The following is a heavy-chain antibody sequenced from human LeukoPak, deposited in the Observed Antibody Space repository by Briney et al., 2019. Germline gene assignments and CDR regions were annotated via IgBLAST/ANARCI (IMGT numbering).Heavy chain of an antibody. V-gene: IGHV3-23*01. Sequence: PGGSLRLSCAASGFTFSSYGMSWVRQAPGKGLEWVSAISGGGGRSYYADFVESRFINSRDNSKNTLYLQMNSLRAEDTAVYYCAKDLPLGSFDYWGQGTLVTVSS. J-gene: IGHJ4*02. CDR3: AKDLPLGSFDY. CDR2: ISGGGGRS. CDR1: GFTFSSYG.